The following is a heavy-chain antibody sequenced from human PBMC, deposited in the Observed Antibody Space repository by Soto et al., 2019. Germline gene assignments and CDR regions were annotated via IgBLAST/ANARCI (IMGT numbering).Heavy chain of an antibody. CDR2: TNAGNGNT. CDR1: GYTFTSYA. D-gene: IGHD2-21*02. Sequence: QVQLVQSGAEVKKPGASVKVSCKASGYTFTSYAMHWVRQAPGQRLEWVGWTNAGNGNTKYSQKVQGIVTITSNTAAIPAYMALSILTNEDTAVHDSARSIVVVTAADYCVQGPLVTVSS. J-gene: IGHJ4*02. V-gene: IGHV1-3*01. CDR3: ARSIVVVTAADY.